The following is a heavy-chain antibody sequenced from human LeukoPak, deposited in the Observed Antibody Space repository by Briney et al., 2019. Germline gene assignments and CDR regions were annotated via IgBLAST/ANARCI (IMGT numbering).Heavy chain of an antibody. CDR2: ISSSSSYI. D-gene: IGHD2-2*01. CDR3: ARDTPVVPVTNWFDP. V-gene: IGHV3-21*01. J-gene: IGHJ5*02. Sequence: GGSLRLSCAASGFTFSSYSMNWVRQAPGKGLEWVSSISSSSSYIYYADSVKGRFTISRDNARNSLYLQMNSLRAEDTAVYYCARDTPVVPVTNWFDPWGQGTLVTVSS. CDR1: GFTFSSYS.